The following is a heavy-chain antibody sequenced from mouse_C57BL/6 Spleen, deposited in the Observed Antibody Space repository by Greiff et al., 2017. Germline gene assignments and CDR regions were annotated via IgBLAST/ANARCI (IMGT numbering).Heavy chain of an antibody. CDR3: ARDEGLRRRFAY. D-gene: IGHD2-4*01. Sequence: DVHLVESGGGLVKPGGSLKLSCAASGFTFSSYALSWVRQTPEKRLEWVATISDGGSYTYYPANVKGRFTISRDNAKNNLYLQMSHLESEDTAMYYCARDEGLRRRFAYWGQGTLVTVSA. CDR2: ISDGGSYT. J-gene: IGHJ3*01. V-gene: IGHV5-4*01. CDR1: GFTFSSYA.